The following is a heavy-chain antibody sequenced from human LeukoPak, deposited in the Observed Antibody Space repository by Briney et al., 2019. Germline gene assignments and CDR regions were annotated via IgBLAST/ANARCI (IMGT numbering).Heavy chain of an antibody. J-gene: IGHJ4*02. D-gene: IGHD2-2*01. V-gene: IGHV3-30*18. Sequence: PGGSLRLSCAASEFSFTNYGMHWVRQAPGKGLEWVALISYDGSTKYYADSVKGRFTISRDNSKNTLYLQMNSLRAEDTAVYYCANVHQLSPIDYWGQGTLVTVSS. CDR2: ISYDGSTK. CDR1: EFSFTNYG. CDR3: ANVHQLSPIDY.